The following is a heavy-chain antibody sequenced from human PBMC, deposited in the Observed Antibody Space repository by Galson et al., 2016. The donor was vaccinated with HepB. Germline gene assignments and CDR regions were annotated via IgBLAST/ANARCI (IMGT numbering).Heavy chain of an antibody. V-gene: IGHV3-30*18. Sequence: SLRLSCAASGFTFSSYGMHWVRQAPGKGLAWVAFISYDGSNKKYADSAKGRFTISRDNSKKTLYLQMNSLRAEDTAVYYCAKDGRIYCSSASCHDHFHYWGQGTLVTVSS. CDR2: ISYDGSNK. CDR3: AKDGRIYCSSASCHDHFHY. CDR1: GFTFSSYG. J-gene: IGHJ4*02. D-gene: IGHD2-2*01.